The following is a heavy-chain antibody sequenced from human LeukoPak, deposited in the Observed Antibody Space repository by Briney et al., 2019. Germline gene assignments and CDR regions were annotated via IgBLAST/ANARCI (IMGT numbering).Heavy chain of an antibody. V-gene: IGHV3-13*05. CDR3: ARVVGDSSGWYYFDY. CDR1: GFTFSSYD. J-gene: IGHJ4*02. CDR2: IGTAGDP. Sequence: PGGSLGLSCAASGFTFSSYDMHWVRQATGKGLEWVSAIGTAGDPYYPGSVKGRFTISRENAKNSLYLQMNSLRAGDTAVYYCARVVGDSSGWYYFDYWGQGTLVTVSS. D-gene: IGHD6-19*01.